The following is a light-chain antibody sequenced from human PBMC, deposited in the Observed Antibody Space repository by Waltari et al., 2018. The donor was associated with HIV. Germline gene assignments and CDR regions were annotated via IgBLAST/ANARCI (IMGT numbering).Light chain of an antibody. CDR2: QDS. CDR1: KLGDKY. J-gene: IGLJ2*01. CDR3: QAWDSSTVV. Sequence: SYELTQPPSVSVSPGPTASITCSGDKLGDKYACWYQQKPGQSPVLVIYQDSKRPSGILERFSGSNSGNTATLTISGTQAMDEADYYCQAWDSSTVVFGGGTKLTVL. V-gene: IGLV3-1*01.